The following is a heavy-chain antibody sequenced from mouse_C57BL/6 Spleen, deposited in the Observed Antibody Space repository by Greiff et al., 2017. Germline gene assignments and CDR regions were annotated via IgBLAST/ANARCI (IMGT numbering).Heavy chain of an antibody. CDR2: ISSGGSYT. CDR3: AIHMGLSAMDY. V-gene: IGHV5-6*01. Sequence: EVMLVESGGDLVKPGGSLKLSCAASGFTFSSYGMSWVRQTPDKRLEWVATISSGGSYTYYPDSVKGRFTISRDNAKNTLYLQMSSLKSEDTAMYYCAIHMGLSAMDYWGQGTSVTVSS. D-gene: IGHD3-3*01. CDR1: GFTFSSYG. J-gene: IGHJ4*01.